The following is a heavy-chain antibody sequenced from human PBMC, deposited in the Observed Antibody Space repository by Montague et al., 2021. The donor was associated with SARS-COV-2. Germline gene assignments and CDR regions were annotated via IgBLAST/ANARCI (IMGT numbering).Heavy chain of an antibody. CDR2: IYYSGST. Sequence: SETLSLTCTVSGGSISSYYWSWIWQPPGKGLEWIGYIYYSGSTNHNPSLKSRVTISVDTSKNQFSLKLSSVTAADTAVYYCARGSGWMGNAFDIWGQGTMVTVSS. D-gene: IGHD6-19*01. J-gene: IGHJ3*02. CDR3: ARGSGWMGNAFDI. CDR1: GGSISSYY. V-gene: IGHV4-59*01.